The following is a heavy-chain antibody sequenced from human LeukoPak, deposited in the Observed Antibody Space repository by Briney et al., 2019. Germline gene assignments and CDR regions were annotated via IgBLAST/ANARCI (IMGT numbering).Heavy chain of an antibody. CDR3: ARSRKYCSSTSCYFSGLSWFDP. CDR1: GFTFSSYG. Sequence: GGSLRLSCAASGFTFSSYGMPWVRQAPGKGLEWVAVIWYDGSNKYYADSVKGRFTISRDNSKNTLYLQMNSLRAEDTAVYYCARSRKYCSSTSCYFSGLSWFDPWGQGTLVTVSS. D-gene: IGHD2-2*01. V-gene: IGHV3-33*01. J-gene: IGHJ5*02. CDR2: IWYDGSNK.